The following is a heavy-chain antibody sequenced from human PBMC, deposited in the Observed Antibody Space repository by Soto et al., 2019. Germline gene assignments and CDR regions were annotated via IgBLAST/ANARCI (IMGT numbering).Heavy chain of an antibody. V-gene: IGHV2-26*01. CDR1: GFSLSNARMG. J-gene: IGHJ4*02. CDR2: IFSNDEK. Sequence: QVTLKESGPVLVKPTETLTLTCTVSGFSLSNARMGVSWIRQPPGKALEWLAHIFSNDEKSYGTSLKSRLTISKDTSKSQVVLTMTNMDPVDTATYYCARIRGMYYDILTGYYQYDYWGQGTLVTVSS. CDR3: ARIRGMYYDILTGYYQYDY. D-gene: IGHD3-9*01.